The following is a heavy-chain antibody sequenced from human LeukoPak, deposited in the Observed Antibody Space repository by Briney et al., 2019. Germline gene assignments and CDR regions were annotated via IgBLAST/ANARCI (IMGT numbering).Heavy chain of an antibody. CDR2: ISPDGNNE. J-gene: IGHJ4*02. CDR1: GFTFSTFG. Sequence: PGGSLRLSCAASGFTFSTFGIHWVRQAPGKGLEWAAAISPDGNNEYYIDSVKGRFTVSRDNSKNMIYLQMNSLRGEDSAVYYCAKVNNYDDYWGQGTLVTVSS. V-gene: IGHV3-30*18. CDR3: AKVNNYDDY. D-gene: IGHD1/OR15-1a*01.